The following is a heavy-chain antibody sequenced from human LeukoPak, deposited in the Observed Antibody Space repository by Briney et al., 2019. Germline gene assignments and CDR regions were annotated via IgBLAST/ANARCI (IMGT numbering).Heavy chain of an antibody. J-gene: IGHJ4*02. D-gene: IGHD1-26*01. CDR3: ASSFSYSGRTDY. CDR2: ISYDGSNK. CDR1: GFTFSSYA. V-gene: IGHV3-30*04. Sequence: GGPLRLSCAPSGFTFSSYAMHWVPQAPGKGLEWVAVISYDGSNKYYADSVKGRFTISRDNSKNTLCLQMNSQRAEDTAVYYCASSFSYSGRTDYWGQGTLVTVSS.